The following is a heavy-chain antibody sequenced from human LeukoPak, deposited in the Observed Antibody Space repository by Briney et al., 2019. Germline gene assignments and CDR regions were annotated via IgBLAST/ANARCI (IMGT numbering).Heavy chain of an antibody. CDR3: ARDRHGGNDWFDP. D-gene: IGHD4-23*01. Sequence: ASVKVSCKASGYTFTSYYMHWVRQAPGRGLEWMGIINPSGGSTSYAQKFQGRVTMTRDTSTSTVYMELSSLRSEDTAVYYCARDRHGGNDWFDPWGQGTLVTVSS. CDR1: GYTFTSYY. V-gene: IGHV1-46*01. CDR2: INPSGGST. J-gene: IGHJ5*02.